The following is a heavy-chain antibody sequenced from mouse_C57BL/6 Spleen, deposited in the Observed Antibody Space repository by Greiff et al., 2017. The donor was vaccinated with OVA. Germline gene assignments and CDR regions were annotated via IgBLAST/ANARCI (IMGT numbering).Heavy chain of an antibody. Sequence: DVMLVESEGGLVQPGSSMKLSCTASGFTFSDYYMAWVRQVPEKGLEWVANINYDGSSTYYLDSLKSRFIFSRDNAENILYLQMSSLKSEDTSTYYFARSHYYGSSYWYFDVWGTVTTVTVSS. J-gene: IGHJ1*03. CDR3: ARSHYYGSSYWYFDV. V-gene: IGHV5-16*01. CDR2: INYDGSST. D-gene: IGHD1-1*01. CDR1: GFTFSDYY.